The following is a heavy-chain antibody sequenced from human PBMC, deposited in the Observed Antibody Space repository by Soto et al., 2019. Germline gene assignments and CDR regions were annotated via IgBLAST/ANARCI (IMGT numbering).Heavy chain of an antibody. Sequence: SETLSLTCTVSGGSISSYYWSWIRQPPGKGLDWIGYIYYSGSTHYNPSLKSRVTISVDTSKNQFSLKLSSVTAADTAVYYCARAPTKYDILTGYYSLIDKYNWFDPWGQGTLVTVSS. V-gene: IGHV4-59*01. CDR3: ARAPTKYDILTGYYSLIDKYNWFDP. CDR2: IYYSGST. J-gene: IGHJ5*02. CDR1: GGSISSYY. D-gene: IGHD3-9*01.